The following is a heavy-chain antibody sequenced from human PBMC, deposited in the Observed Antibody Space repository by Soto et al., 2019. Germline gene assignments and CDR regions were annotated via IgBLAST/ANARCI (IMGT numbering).Heavy chain of an antibody. Sequence: QVQLVQSGAEVKKPGASVKVSCKASGYTFTSYDINWVRQATGQGLEWMGWMNPNSGNTGYGQKFQGRATXTXXTSISTAYMELSSLRSEDTAVYYCARSLYGDTFDYWGQGTLVTVSS. CDR3: ARSLYGDTFDY. D-gene: IGHD4-17*01. CDR1: GYTFTSYD. CDR2: MNPNSGNT. J-gene: IGHJ4*02. V-gene: IGHV1-8*01.